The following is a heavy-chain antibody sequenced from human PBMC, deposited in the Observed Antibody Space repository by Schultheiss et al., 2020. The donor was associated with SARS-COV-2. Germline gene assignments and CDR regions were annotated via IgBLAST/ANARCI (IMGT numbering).Heavy chain of an antibody. CDR1: GFTVSSYD. CDR3: AKEYSSGWFRVHYYYYGMDV. Sequence: GGSLRLSCAASGFTVSSYDMHWVRQAPGKGLEWLAVMWYDGNNKYYADSVKGRFTISRDNSKDTVYLQMNSLRVEDTAVYYCAKEYSSGWFRVHYYYYGMDVWGQGTTVTVSS. V-gene: IGHV3-30*02. J-gene: IGHJ6*02. D-gene: IGHD6-19*01. CDR2: MWYDGNNK.